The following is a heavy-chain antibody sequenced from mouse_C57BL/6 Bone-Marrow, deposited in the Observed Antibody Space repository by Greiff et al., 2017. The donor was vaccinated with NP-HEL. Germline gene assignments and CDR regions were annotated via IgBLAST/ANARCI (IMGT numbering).Heavy chain of an antibody. D-gene: IGHD1-1*02. CDR2: IYPRSGNT. CDR1: GYTFTSYG. V-gene: IGHV1-81*01. Sequence: VQLQESGAELARPGASVKLSCKASGYTFTSYGISWVKQRTGQGLEWIGEIYPRSGNTYYNEKFKGKATLTADKSSSTAYMELRSLTSEDSAVYFCARVDGGTYFDYWGQGTTLTVSS. CDR3: ARVDGGTYFDY. J-gene: IGHJ2*01.